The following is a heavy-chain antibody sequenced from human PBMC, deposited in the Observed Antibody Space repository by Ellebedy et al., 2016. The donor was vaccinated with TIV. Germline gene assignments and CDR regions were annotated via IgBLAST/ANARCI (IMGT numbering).Heavy chain of an antibody. D-gene: IGHD4-17*01. CDR1: GGSISSYY. V-gene: IGHV4-59*01. J-gene: IGHJ4*02. CDR3: ARDRDGDYVDYYFDY. Sequence: SETLSLTXTVSGGSISSYYWSWIRQPPGKGLEWIGYIYYSGSTNYNPSLKSRVTISVDTSKNQFSLKLSSVTGADTAVYYCARDRDGDYVDYYFDYWGQGTLVTVSS. CDR2: IYYSGST.